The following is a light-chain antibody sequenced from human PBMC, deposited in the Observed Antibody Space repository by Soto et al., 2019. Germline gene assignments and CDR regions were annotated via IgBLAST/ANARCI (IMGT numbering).Light chain of an antibody. CDR2: GAS. CDR1: QSVSSN. CDR3: QQRSNWPPIT. J-gene: IGKJ5*01. Sequence: EVVMTQSPATLSVSPGERATLSCRASQSVSSNLAWYQQKPGQAPRLLIYGASTRATGIPARFSGSGSGTEFTLTISSLQSEDFAVYYCQQRSNWPPITFGQGTRLEI. V-gene: IGKV3-15*01.